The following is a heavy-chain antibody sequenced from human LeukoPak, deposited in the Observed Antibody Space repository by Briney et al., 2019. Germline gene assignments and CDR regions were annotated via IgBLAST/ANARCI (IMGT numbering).Heavy chain of an antibody. CDR3: AKDQCSSTSCYGDY. J-gene: IGHJ4*02. CDR1: GFTVSSNY. CDR2: IYSGGST. Sequence: GGSLRLSCAASGFTVSSNYMSWVRQAPGKGLEWVSVIYSGGSTYYADSVKGRFTISRDNSKNMLYLQLSSLRAEDTAVYYCAKDQCSSTSCYGDYWGQGTLVTVSS. D-gene: IGHD2-2*01. V-gene: IGHV3-53*05.